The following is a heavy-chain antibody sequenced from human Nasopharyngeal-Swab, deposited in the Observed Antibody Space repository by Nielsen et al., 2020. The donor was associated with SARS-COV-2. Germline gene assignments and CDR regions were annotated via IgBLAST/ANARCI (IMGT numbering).Heavy chain of an antibody. CDR2: STSSGSYI. CDR3: ADPPFSEY. V-gene: IGHV3-21*05. Sequence: GESLKISCAASGFTFTTYSMNWIRQTPGKGLEWVSYSTSSGSYIWYADSVKGRFTISRDNSKNTLYLQMNSLRADDTAVYYCADPPFSEYWGQGTLVTVSS. J-gene: IGHJ4*02. CDR1: GFTFTTYS.